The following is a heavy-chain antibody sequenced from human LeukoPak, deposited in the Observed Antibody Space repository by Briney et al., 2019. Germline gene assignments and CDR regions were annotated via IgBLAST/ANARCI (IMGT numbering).Heavy chain of an antibody. J-gene: IGHJ4*02. D-gene: IGHD2-2*01. CDR1: GYTFTSYY. V-gene: IGHV1-46*01. Sequence: ASVKVSCKASGYTFTSYYMNWVRQAPGQGVEWMGIINTSGGSTSYVKKFQGRVTMTRDTSTSTVYMELSSLRSEDTALYYCAREGGLYFSSTSCYYYWGQGTLFTVSS. CDR2: INTSGGST. CDR3: AREGGLYFSSTSCYYY.